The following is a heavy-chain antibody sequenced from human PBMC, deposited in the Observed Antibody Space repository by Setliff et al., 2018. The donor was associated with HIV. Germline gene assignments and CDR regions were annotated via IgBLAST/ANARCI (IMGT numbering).Heavy chain of an antibody. Sequence: GGSLRLSCAASGFTVSTYYMSWVRQAPGKGLEWVSTIYSDGSTYHADSVNGRFTLSRDISENALYLQIDSLRPEDTAVYYCARLRLYNSALDYWGQGTLVTV. J-gene: IGHJ4*02. D-gene: IGHD3-10*01. CDR3: ARLRLYNSALDY. CDR1: GFTVSTYY. V-gene: IGHV3-66*02. CDR2: IYSDGST.